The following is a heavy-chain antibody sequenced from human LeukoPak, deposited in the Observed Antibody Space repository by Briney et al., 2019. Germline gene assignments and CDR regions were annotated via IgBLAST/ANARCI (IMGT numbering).Heavy chain of an antibody. V-gene: IGHV3-74*01. Sequence: GGSLRLSCAASGFTFSSYWMHWVRQAPGKGLVWVSRINSDGSSTSNADSVKGRFTISRDNSKNTLYLQMNSLRAEDTAVYYCANAVYSGSYTTSEDFDYWGQGTLVTVSS. CDR1: GFTFSSYW. J-gene: IGHJ4*02. CDR2: INSDGSST. CDR3: ANAVYSGSYTTSEDFDY. D-gene: IGHD1-26*01.